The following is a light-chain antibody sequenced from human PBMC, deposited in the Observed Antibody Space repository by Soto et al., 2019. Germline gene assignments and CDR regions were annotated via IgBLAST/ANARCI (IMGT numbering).Light chain of an antibody. CDR2: EVT. V-gene: IGLV2-8*01. J-gene: IGLJ1*01. Sequence: QSVLTQPPSASGSPGQSVTISCTGTSSDVGRYNFVSWYQQHPGKAPKLMIFEVTKRPSGVPDRFSGSKSGNTASLTVSGLQAEDEADYYCSSLAADYNNHPVSGTGTKVTVL. CDR3: SSLAADYNNHPV. CDR1: SSDVGRYNF.